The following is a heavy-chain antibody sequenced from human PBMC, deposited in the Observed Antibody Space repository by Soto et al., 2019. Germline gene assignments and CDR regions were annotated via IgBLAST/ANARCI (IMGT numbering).Heavy chain of an antibody. CDR3: ARRGWEPGFYYYGMDV. CDR1: GYSFTNYW. D-gene: IGHD1-26*01. Sequence: PGESLKISCKGSGYSFTNYWIGWVRQMPGKDLEWIGIIYPEDSETRYSPSFQGLVTISVDKSISTAYLQWNSLQASDTAMYYCARRGWEPGFYYYGMDVRGQGTTVTVSS. J-gene: IGHJ6*02. CDR2: IYPEDSET. V-gene: IGHV5-51*01.